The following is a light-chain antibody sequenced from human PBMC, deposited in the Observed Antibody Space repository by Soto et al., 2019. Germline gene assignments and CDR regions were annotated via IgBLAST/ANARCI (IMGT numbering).Light chain of an antibody. V-gene: IGKV1-5*03. CDR1: QSISNW. Sequence: DIQMTQSPSTLSASIGDRVTITCRASQSISNWLAWYQQKPGKAPKLLIYKASSLESGVPSRFSGSGSGTEFALTISSLEPEDFATYHCQQLNSYPWTFGQGTKVDIK. CDR2: KAS. J-gene: IGKJ1*01. CDR3: QQLNSYPWT.